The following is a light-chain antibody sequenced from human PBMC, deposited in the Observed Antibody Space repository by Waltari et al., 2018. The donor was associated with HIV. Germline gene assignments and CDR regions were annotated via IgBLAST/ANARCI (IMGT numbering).Light chain of an antibody. CDR3: CAYAGSTTYVI. CDR2: EVS. J-gene: IGLJ2*01. CDR1: SRDVGGYKL. V-gene: IGLV2-23*02. Sequence: QYALTQPASVSGSPGQSITIPCTGTSRDVGGYKLLSWYQQHPGKAPKLMIYEVSKRPSGVSNRFSGSKSGNTASLTISGLQAEDEADYYCCAYAGSTTYVIFGGGTKLTVL.